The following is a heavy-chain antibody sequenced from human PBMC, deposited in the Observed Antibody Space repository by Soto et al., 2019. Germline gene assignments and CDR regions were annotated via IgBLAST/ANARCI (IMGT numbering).Heavy chain of an antibody. CDR1: GFSLRTTGVG. D-gene: IGHD3-16*01. V-gene: IGHV2-5*01. CDR3: AHTWGLPFDF. CDR2: IYWNDDK. J-gene: IGHJ4*02. Sequence: QITLKESGPTLVKPTQTLTLTCTYSGFSLRTTGVGVGWIRQPPGKALEWLGIIYWNDDKRYSPSLKSRFTLTSDISKSQVVLTKTNMDPVDTATYYCAHTWGLPFDFWGQGTLVIVSS.